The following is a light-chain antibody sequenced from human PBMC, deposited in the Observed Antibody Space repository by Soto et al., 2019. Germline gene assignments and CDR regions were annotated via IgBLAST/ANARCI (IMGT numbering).Light chain of an antibody. CDR2: ETS. V-gene: IGKV3-11*01. CDR1: QSITTD. J-gene: IGKJ4*01. CDR3: QQRTKWPPT. Sequence: EIVLTQSPATLSLSPGEGATLSCRASQSITTDLSWYQHKPGQAPRLLIYETSNRATGIPARFSGSGSGTDFTLTISNLEPEDFAVYYCQQRTKWPPTFGGGTKVEGK.